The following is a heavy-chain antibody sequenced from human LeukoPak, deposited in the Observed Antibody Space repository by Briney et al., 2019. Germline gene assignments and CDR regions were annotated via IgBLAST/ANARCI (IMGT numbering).Heavy chain of an antibody. CDR1: GFTFTNYG. CDR2: IWYDGSKT. D-gene: IGHD1-1*01. Sequence: GGSLRLSCTTSGFTFTNYGINWVRQAPGKGLEWVAAIWYDGSKTSYTDSVKGRFTISRDVSKNTLYLQMNSLRVEDTAVYYCARVEIWGQGTLVTVSS. V-gene: IGHV3-33*01. CDR3: ARVEI. J-gene: IGHJ4*02.